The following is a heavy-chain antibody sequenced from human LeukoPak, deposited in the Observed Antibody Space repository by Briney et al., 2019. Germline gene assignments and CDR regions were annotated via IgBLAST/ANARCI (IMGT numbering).Heavy chain of an antibody. Sequence: GGSLRLSCAASGFTFSSYSMNWVRQAPGKGLEWVSYISSSSSTIYYADSVKGRFTISRDNAKNSLYLQMNSPRAEDTPVYYCARANYDFWSGYLDYWGQGTLVTVSS. CDR2: ISSSSSTI. D-gene: IGHD3-3*01. J-gene: IGHJ4*02. CDR1: GFTFSSYS. V-gene: IGHV3-48*01. CDR3: ARANYDFWSGYLDY.